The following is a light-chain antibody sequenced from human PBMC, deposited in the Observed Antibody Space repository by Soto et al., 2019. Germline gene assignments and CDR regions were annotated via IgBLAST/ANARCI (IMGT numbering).Light chain of an antibody. CDR2: AAS. Sequence: AIRMTQAPSSFSASTGDRVTITCRASQGISSYLAWYQQKPGQAPKLLIYAASTLQSRLPSWFSGSGSGKDFTLTSSCLQSEDFATYYCQQYYSYPPWTLGQGTKVDIK. J-gene: IGKJ1*01. CDR3: QQYYSYPPWT. CDR1: QGISSY. V-gene: IGKV1-8*01.